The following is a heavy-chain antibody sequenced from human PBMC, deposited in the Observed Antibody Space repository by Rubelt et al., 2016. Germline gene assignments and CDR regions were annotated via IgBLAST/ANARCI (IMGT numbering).Heavy chain of an antibody. CDR3: ARAGGYDLVSAFDY. V-gene: IGHV4-31*02. Sequence: SWIRQHPGKGLEWIGYIYYSGSTYYNPSLKSRVTISVDTSKNQFSLKLSSVTAADTAVYYCARAGGYDLVSAFDYWGQGTLVTVSS. J-gene: IGHJ4*02. CDR2: IYYSGST. D-gene: IGHD5-12*01.